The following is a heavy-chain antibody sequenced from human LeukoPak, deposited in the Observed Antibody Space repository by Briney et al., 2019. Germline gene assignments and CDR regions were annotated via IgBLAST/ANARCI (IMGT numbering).Heavy chain of an antibody. V-gene: IGHV5-10-1*01. CDR2: IDPSDSYT. CDR3: ARDLGDSSSCLDY. Sequence: SGESLRISCKGSGYSFTSYWISRVRQMPGKGLEWMGRIDPSDSYTNYSPSFQGHVTISADKSISTAYLQWSSLKASDTAMYYCARDLGDSSSCLDYWGQGTLVTVSS. J-gene: IGHJ4*02. CDR1: GYSFTSYW. D-gene: IGHD6-13*01.